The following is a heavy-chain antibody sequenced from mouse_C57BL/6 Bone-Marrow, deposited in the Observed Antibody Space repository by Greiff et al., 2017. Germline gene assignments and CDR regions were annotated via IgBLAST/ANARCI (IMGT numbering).Heavy chain of an antibody. V-gene: IGHV3-6*01. CDR2: ISYDGSN. Sequence: DVQLQESGPGLVKPSQSLSLTCSVTGYSITSGYYWNWIRQFPGNKLEWMGYISYDGSNNYNPSLKNRISITRDTSKNQFFLKLNSVTTEDTATYYCARRTGTFWYFDVWGTGTTVTVSS. D-gene: IGHD4-1*01. J-gene: IGHJ1*03. CDR3: ARRTGTFWYFDV. CDR1: GYSITSGYY.